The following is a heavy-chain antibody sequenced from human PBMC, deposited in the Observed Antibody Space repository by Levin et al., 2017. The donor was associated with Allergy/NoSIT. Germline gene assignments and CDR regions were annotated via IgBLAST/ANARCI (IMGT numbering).Heavy chain of an antibody. J-gene: IGHJ3*01. CDR1: GFTFDDYA. CDR2: ISWNSGSI. V-gene: IGHV3-9*01. D-gene: IGHD3-10*01. CDR3: ARDNIGLPDAFDF. Sequence: LPGGSLRLSCAASGFTFDDYAMHWVRQAPGKGLEWVSGISWNSGSIGYADSVKGRFTISRDNAKNSLYLQMNSLRTEDTALYYCARDNIGLPDAFDFWGQGTMVIVSS.